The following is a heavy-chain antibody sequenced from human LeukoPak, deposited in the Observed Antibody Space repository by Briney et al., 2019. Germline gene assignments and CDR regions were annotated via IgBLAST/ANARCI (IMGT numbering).Heavy chain of an antibody. V-gene: IGHV4-59*02. Sequence: PSGTLSLTCTVSGGSVTAHYWTWVRQPPGKGLEWIGYVQNSGSTSYNPSLRSRVSMSVEASKNQILLTMKSVTAADTAVYFCARDRYASSPRKYYFYMDVWAEGPRSPSP. J-gene: IGHJ6*03. D-gene: IGHD6-6*01. CDR3: ARDRYASSPRKYYFYMDV. CDR2: VQNSGST. CDR1: GGSVTAHY.